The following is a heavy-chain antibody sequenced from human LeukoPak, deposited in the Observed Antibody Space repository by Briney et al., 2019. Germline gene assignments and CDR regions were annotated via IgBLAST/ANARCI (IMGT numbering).Heavy chain of an antibody. CDR1: GGSFSGYY. Sequence: SETLSLTCAVYGGSFSGYYWSWIRQPPGKGLEWIGEINHSGSTNYNPSLKSRVTISVDTSKNQFSLKLSSVTAADTAVYYCARRVILWFGLTNWFDPWGQGTLVTVSS. V-gene: IGHV4-34*01. D-gene: IGHD3-10*01. J-gene: IGHJ5*02. CDR3: ARRVILWFGLTNWFDP. CDR2: INHSGST.